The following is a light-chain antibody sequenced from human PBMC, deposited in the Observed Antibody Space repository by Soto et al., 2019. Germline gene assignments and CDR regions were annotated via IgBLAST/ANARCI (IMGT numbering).Light chain of an antibody. CDR1: QSVSSN. CDR2: GAS. J-gene: IGKJ1*01. Sequence: IVMTQSPATLALSPGERATLSCRASQSVSSNLAWYQQKPGQAPRLLIYGASTRATGIPARFSGSGSGTEFTLTISSLQSEDFAVYYCQQYNNWLRTVGQGTKVDIK. V-gene: IGKV3-15*01. CDR3: QQYNNWLRT.